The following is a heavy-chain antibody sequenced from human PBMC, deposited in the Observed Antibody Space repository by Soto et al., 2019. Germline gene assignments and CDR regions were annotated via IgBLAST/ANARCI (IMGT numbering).Heavy chain of an antibody. V-gene: IGHV1-69*06. J-gene: IGHJ1*01. D-gene: IGHD5-18*01. CDR1: GGSFNRYG. CDR2: IVPNYGTA. Sequence: QVQLVQSGAEVKKPGSSVKVSCKASGGSFNRYGIHWVRQAPGQGLEWMGGIVPNYGTANYAQRFQGRVTIVADKSTGTVYMEVTSLQSEDTSVYYCARGWIDLWWYFEDWGQGTLVTVSS. CDR3: ARGWIDLWWYFED.